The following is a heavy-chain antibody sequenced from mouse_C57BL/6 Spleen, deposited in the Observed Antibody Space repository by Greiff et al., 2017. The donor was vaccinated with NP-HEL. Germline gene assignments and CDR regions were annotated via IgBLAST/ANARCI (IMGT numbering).Heavy chain of an antibody. Sequence: QVQLQQPGAELVKPGASVKLSCKASGYTFTSYWMNWVKQRPGRGLEWIGRIYPNSGGTKYNEKFKSKATMTVDKPSSTAYMKLSSLTSEDSAVYYCARNDGYEYAMDYWGQRTSVTASS. CDR2: IYPNSGGT. CDR3: ARNDGYEYAMDY. J-gene: IGHJ4*01. V-gene: IGHV1-72*01. CDR1: GYTFTSYW. D-gene: IGHD2-2*01.